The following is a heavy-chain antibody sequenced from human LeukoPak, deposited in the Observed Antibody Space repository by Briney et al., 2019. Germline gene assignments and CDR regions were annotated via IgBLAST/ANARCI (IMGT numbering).Heavy chain of an antibody. CDR3: ARVVIAAAGRGWFDP. Sequence: SETLSLTCTVSGGSISSGDYYWSWIRQPPGKGLEWIGYIYYSGSTYYNPSPKSRVTISVDTSKNQFSLKLSSVTAADTAVYYCARVVIAAAGRGWFDPWGQGTLVTVSS. CDR1: GGSISSGDYY. CDR2: IYYSGST. J-gene: IGHJ5*02. D-gene: IGHD6-13*01. V-gene: IGHV4-30-4*01.